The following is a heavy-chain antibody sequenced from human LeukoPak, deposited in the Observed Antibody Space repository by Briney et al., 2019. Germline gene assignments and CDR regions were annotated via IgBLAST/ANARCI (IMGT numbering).Heavy chain of an antibody. CDR1: GFTFSSYG. V-gene: IGHV3-48*04. CDR3: ARDSQTYYDILRGYYYYYYYTDV. Sequence: PGGSLRLSCAASGFTFSSYGMHWVRQAPGKGLEWVSYISSSGSTIYYADSVKGRFTISRDNAKNSLYLQMNSLRAEDTAVYYCARDSQTYYDILRGYYYYYYYTDVWGKGTTVTISS. J-gene: IGHJ6*03. D-gene: IGHD3-9*01. CDR2: ISSSGSTI.